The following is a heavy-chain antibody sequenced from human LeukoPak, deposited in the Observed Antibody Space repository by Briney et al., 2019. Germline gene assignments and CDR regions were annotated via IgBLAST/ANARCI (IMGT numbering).Heavy chain of an antibody. J-gene: IGHJ4*02. CDR1: GFAFSSYA. D-gene: IGHD6-19*01. CDR3: AKKYSSGWYPFDY. Sequence: GGSLRLSCAASGFAFSSYAMNWVRQAPGKGLEWVSGISASGSSTYYADSVKGRFTISRDNSKNTLYLQMNSLRAEDTAVYYCAKKYSSGWYPFDYWGQGTLVTVSS. V-gene: IGHV3-23*01. CDR2: ISASGSST.